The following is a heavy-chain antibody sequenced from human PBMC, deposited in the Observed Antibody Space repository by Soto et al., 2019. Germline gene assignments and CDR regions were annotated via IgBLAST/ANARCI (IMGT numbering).Heavy chain of an antibody. CDR3: ARAMRLTYYYDSSDFQRALDY. CDR1: GGSFSGYY. J-gene: IGHJ4*02. D-gene: IGHD3-22*01. Sequence: SETLSLTCAVYGGSFSGYYWSWIRQPPGKGLEWIGEINHSGSTNYNPSLKSRVTISVDTSKNQFSLKLSSVTAADTAVYYCARAMRLTYYYDSSDFQRALDYWGQGTLVT. CDR2: INHSGST. V-gene: IGHV4-34*01.